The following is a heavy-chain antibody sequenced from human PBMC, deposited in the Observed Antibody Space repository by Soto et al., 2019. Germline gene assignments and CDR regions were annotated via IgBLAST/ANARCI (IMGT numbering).Heavy chain of an antibody. V-gene: IGHV3-9*01. J-gene: IGHJ3*02. CDR1: GFTFDDYA. Sequence: EVQLVESGGGLVQPGRSLRLSCAASGFTFDDYAMHWVRQAPGKGLEWVSGISWNSGSIGYADSVKGRFTISRDNXXNSLYLQMNSLRAEDTALYYCAKASGELLTDAFDIWGQGTMVTVSS. CDR2: ISWNSGSI. D-gene: IGHD1-7*01. CDR3: AKASGELLTDAFDI.